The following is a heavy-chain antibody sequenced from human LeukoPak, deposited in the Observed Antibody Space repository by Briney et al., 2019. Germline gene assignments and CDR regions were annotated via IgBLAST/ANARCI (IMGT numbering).Heavy chain of an antibody. CDR3: TGYSSSWNAFDI. Sequence: GGSLRLSCAASGFTFSSYGMHWVRQAPGKGLEWVAVISYDGSNKYYADSVKGRFTISRDNSKNTLYLQMNSLRAEDTAAYYCTGYSSSWNAFDIWGQGTMVTVSS. J-gene: IGHJ3*02. D-gene: IGHD6-13*01. CDR2: ISYDGSNK. CDR1: GFTFSSYG. V-gene: IGHV3-30*03.